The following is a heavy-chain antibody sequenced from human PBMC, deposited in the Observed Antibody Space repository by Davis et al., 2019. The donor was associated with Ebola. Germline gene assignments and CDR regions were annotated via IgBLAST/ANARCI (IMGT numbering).Heavy chain of an antibody. D-gene: IGHD1-26*01. V-gene: IGHV4-34*01. J-gene: IGHJ6*02. CDR1: GGSFSGYY. CDR2: INHSGST. Sequence: SETLSLTCAVYGGSFSGYYWSWIRQPPGKGLGWIGEINHSGSTNYNPSLKSRVTIPVDTSKNQFSLKLSSVTAADTAVYYCARIGAIGGAGAHYYYYGMDVWGQGTTVTVSS. CDR3: ARIGAIGGAGAHYYYYGMDV.